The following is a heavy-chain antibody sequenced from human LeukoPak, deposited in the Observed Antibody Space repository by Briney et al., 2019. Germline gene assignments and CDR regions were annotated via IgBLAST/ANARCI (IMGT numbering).Heavy chain of an antibody. CDR1: GFTFRNFA. J-gene: IGHJ4*02. Sequence: GGSLRLSCAASGFTFRNFAMGWVRQSPGKGLEWVSVISAGDGDNPYYADSVKGRFSISRDNSNYTLHLQMNSLRVEDTAVFYCAKFKGHYYYDSSGFCDNWGQGTLVTVSS. CDR3: AKFKGHYYYDSSGFCDN. D-gene: IGHD3-22*01. V-gene: IGHV3-23*01. CDR2: ISAGDGDNP.